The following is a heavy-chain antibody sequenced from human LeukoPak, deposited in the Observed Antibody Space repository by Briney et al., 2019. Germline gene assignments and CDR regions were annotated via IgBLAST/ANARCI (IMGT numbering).Heavy chain of an antibody. Sequence: SETLSLTCAVYGGSFSGYYWSWIRQPPGKGLEWIGEINHSGSTNYNPSLKSRVTISVDTSKNQFSLKLSSVTAADTAVYYCARAGVYYYDSSGYFKYNWFDPWGQGTLVTVSS. V-gene: IGHV4-34*01. J-gene: IGHJ5*02. CDR1: GGSFSGYY. CDR3: ARAGVYYYDSSGYFKYNWFDP. CDR2: INHSGST. D-gene: IGHD3-22*01.